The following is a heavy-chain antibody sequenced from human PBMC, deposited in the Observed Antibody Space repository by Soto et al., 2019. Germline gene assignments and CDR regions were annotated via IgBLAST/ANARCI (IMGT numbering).Heavy chain of an antibody. Sequence: ASVKVSCKASGYTFTSYGISWVRQAPGQGLEWMGWISAYNGNTNYAQKLQGRVTMTTDTSTSTAYMELRSLRSDDTAVYYCARDRGDFLTGGINWFAPGGQGTLVTVSS. CDR1: GYTFTSYG. J-gene: IGHJ5*02. D-gene: IGHD3-9*01. V-gene: IGHV1-18*01. CDR2: ISAYNGNT. CDR3: ARDRGDFLTGGINWFAP.